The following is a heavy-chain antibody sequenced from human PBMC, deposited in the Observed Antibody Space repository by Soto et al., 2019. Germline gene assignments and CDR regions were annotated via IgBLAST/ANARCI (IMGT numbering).Heavy chain of an antibody. Sequence: SETLSLTCTVSGGSISSSSYYWGWIRQPPGKGLEWIGSIYYSGSTYYNPSLKSRVTISVDTSKNQFSLKLSSVTAADTAVYYCARPVDTAMAVFDYWGQGTLVTVSS. V-gene: IGHV4-39*01. CDR1: GGSISSSSYY. D-gene: IGHD5-18*01. CDR2: IYYSGST. CDR3: ARPVDTAMAVFDY. J-gene: IGHJ4*02.